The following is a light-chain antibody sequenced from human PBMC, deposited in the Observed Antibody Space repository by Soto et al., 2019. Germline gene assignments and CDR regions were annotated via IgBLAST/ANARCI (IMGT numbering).Light chain of an antibody. CDR2: EVS. CDR1: TSDVGGYNY. CDR3: PSKTSNISYV. J-gene: IGLJ1*01. V-gene: IGLV2-14*01. Sequence: QSALTQPASVSGSPGQSITISCTGTTSDVGGYNYVSWYQQHPGKVPKLLIHEVSNRPSGVSKRFSGSKSGNTASLTISGLQAEDEADYSCPSKTSNISYVFGTGTKVTVL.